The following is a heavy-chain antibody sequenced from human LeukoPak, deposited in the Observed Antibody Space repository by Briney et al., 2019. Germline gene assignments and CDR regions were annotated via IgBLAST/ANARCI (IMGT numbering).Heavy chain of an antibody. CDR2: INHSGST. V-gene: IGHV4-34*01. CDR3: ARANDLYDSSGYYDY. CDR1: GGSFSGYY. D-gene: IGHD3-22*01. Sequence: SETLSLTCAVYGGSFSGYYWSWIRQPPGKGLEWIGEINHSGSTNYNPSLKSRVTISVDTSKNQFSLKLSSVTAADTAVYYCARANDLYDSSGYYDYWGQGTLVTVSS. J-gene: IGHJ4*02.